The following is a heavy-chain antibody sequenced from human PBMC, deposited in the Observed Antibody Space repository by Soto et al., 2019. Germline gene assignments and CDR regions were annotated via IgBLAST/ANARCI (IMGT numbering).Heavy chain of an antibody. V-gene: IGHV3-23*01. D-gene: IGHD2-8*01. Sequence: GGSLRLSCAASGFTFSSYAMSWVRQAPGKGLEWVSSISGSGDGTYYGDSVKGRFTLSRDTSQKTLYLQMNNLRGEDTAAYFCTKSRRSVLMVYGFGGMDVWGRGTTVTVSS. CDR1: GFTFSSYA. CDR3: TKSRRSVLMVYGFGGMDV. J-gene: IGHJ6*02. CDR2: ISGSGDGT.